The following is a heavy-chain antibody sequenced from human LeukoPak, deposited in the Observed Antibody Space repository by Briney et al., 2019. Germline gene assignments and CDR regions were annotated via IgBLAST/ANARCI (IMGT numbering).Heavy chain of an antibody. CDR1: GGSISSYY. CDR2: IYYSGST. D-gene: IGHD3-16*01. V-gene: IGHV4-59*01. J-gene: IGHJ4*02. Sequence: PSETLSLTCTVSGGSISSYYWSWIRQPPGKGLEWIGYIYYSGSTNYNPSLKSRVTISVDTSKNQFSLKLSSVTAADTAVYYCASLFGHRHDYWGQGTLVTVSS. CDR3: ASLFGHRHDY.